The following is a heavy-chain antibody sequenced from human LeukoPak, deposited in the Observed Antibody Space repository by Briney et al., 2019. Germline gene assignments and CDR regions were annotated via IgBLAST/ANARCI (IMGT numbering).Heavy chain of an antibody. Sequence: GGSLRLSCAASGFTFSTYAMNWVRQAPGEGLKWVSCITGDSAYIYYADSVKGRFTISRDNAKNSLYAQMNSLRAEDTAVYYCVRGDSREYWGRGTLVIVSS. J-gene: IGHJ4*02. V-gene: IGHV3-21*01. CDR2: ITGDSAYI. CDR3: VRGDSREY. D-gene: IGHD3-22*01. CDR1: GFTFSTYA.